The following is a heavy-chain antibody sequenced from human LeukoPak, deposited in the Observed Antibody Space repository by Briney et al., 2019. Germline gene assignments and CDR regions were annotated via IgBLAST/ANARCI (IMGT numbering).Heavy chain of an antibody. J-gene: IGHJ4*02. CDR2: ICPDGTVT. Sequence: GGSLRLSCAASGNYWMHWVRQAPGKGPMWVSRICPDGTVTNYADSVKARFIIPRDNARNTVYLQMNSLRVEDTAVYYCVRDFRSADYWGQGTLVTVSS. V-gene: IGHV3-74*01. CDR3: VRDFRSADY. CDR1: GNYW.